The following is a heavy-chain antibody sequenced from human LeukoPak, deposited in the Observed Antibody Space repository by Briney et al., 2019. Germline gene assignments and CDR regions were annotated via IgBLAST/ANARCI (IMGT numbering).Heavy chain of an antibody. CDR3: ARGPFGYSSSWYFDY. J-gene: IGHJ4*02. Sequence: SETLSLTCTVSGVYITNGLYFWNWIRQPAGTGLEWIGRIYTSGSTNYNPSLKSRVTISVDTSKNQFSLKLSSVTAADTAVYYCARGPFGYSSSWYFDYWGQGTLVTVSS. CDR1: GVYITNGLYF. D-gene: IGHD6-13*01. CDR2: IYTSGST. V-gene: IGHV4-61*02.